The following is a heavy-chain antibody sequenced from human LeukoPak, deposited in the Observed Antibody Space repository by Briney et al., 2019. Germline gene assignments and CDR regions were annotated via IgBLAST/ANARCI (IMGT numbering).Heavy chain of an antibody. CDR2: ISGSGGST. J-gene: IGHJ4*02. Sequence: GGSLRLSCAASGFIFSSYAMSWVRQAPGKGLEWVSAISGSGGSTYYADSVKGRFTISRDNSKNTLYLQMNSLRAEDTAVYYCAKVNPGSGWYPYYFDYWGQGTLVTVSS. D-gene: IGHD6-19*01. CDR1: GFIFSSYA. V-gene: IGHV3-23*01. CDR3: AKVNPGSGWYPYYFDY.